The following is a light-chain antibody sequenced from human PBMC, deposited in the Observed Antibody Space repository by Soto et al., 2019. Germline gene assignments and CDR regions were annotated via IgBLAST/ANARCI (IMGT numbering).Light chain of an antibody. CDR3: LQYNTYLWT. CDR1: IGFSNW. V-gene: IGKV1-5*03. CDR2: KTF. J-gene: IGKJ1*01. Sequence: DIQMTQSPSTVSASVGDRVTITCRASIGFSNWLAWYQQKPGKAPKLLIYKTFNLESGVPSRFSGSGSGTEFTHTISSLQPDDFATYYCLQYNTYLWTFGQGTKV.